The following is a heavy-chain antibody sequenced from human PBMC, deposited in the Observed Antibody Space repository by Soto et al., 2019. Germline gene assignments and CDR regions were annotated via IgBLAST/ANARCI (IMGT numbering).Heavy chain of an antibody. CDR1: GGTFSSYA. CDR2: IIPIFGTA. CDR3: ARDPMPGVPAAMPYWFDP. D-gene: IGHD2-2*01. V-gene: IGHV1-69*12. Sequence: QVQLVQSGAEVKKPGSSVKVSCKASGGTFSSYAISWVRQAPGQGLEWMGGIIPIFGTANYAQKFQGRVTITADESTSPAYMELSSLRSEDTAVYYCARDPMPGVPAAMPYWFDPWGQGTLVTVSS. J-gene: IGHJ5*02.